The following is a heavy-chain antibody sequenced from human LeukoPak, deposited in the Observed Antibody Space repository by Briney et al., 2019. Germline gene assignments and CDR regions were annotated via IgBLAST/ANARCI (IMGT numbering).Heavy chain of an antibody. J-gene: IGHJ4*02. CDR1: GFTVSSNY. Sequence: GGSLRLSCAASGFTVSSNYMSWVRQAPGKGLEWVSAISGSGGSTYYADSVKGRFTISRDNSKNTLYLQMNSLRAEDTAVYYCAIKLAHLFDYWGQGTLVTVSS. CDR2: ISGSGGST. V-gene: IGHV3-23*01. CDR3: AIKLAHLFDY.